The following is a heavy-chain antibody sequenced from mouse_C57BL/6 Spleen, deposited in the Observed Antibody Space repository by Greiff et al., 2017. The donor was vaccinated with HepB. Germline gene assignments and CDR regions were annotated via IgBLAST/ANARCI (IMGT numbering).Heavy chain of an antibody. D-gene: IGHD1-1*01. CDR2: IYPGSGNT. J-gene: IGHJ2*01. V-gene: IGHV1-76*01. CDR1: GYTFTDYY. CDR3: ARDGSSRPFDY. Sequence: QVQLQQSGAELVRPGASVKLSRKASGYTFTDYYINWVKQRPGQGLEWIARIYPGSGNTYYNEKFKGKATLTAEKSSSTAYMQRSSLTSEDSAVYFCARDGSSRPFDYWGQGTTLTVSS.